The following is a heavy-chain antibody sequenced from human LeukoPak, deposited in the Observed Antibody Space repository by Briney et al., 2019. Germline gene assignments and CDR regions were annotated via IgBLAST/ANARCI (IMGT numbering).Heavy chain of an antibody. D-gene: IGHD6-13*01. CDR3: ARGLGAAAGIYYYYGMDV. CDR2: INWNGGST. V-gene: IGHV3-20*04. CDR1: GFTFDDYG. J-gene: IGHJ6*02. Sequence: GGSLRLSCAASGFTFDDYGMSWVRQAPGKGLEWVSGINWNGGSTGYADSVEGRFTISRDNAKNSLYLQMNSLRAEDTALYYCARGLGAAAGIYYYYGMDVWGQGTTVTVSS.